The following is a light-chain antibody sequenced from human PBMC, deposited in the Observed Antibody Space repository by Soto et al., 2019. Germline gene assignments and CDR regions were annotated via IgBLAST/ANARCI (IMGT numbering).Light chain of an antibody. CDR2: DVS. J-gene: IGLJ2*01. Sequence: QSALTQPRSVSGSPGQSVTISCTGTSSDVGGYNYVSWYQQHPGKAPKLMIYDVSKRPSGVPDRFSGSKSGNTASLTISGLRAEDEDGYYCCSYAGSYPWVFGGGTKLTVL. V-gene: IGLV2-11*01. CDR3: CSYAGSYPWV. CDR1: SSDVGGYNY.